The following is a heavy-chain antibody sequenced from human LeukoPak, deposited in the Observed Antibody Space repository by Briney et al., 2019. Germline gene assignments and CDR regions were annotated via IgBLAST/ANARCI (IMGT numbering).Heavy chain of an antibody. D-gene: IGHD2-15*01. V-gene: IGHV4-34*01. CDR1: GGPFSGYY. J-gene: IGHJ1*01. CDR3: ARLRSSGYCGGGSCYWADL. Sequence: SETLSLTCAVYGGPFSGYYWSWFRQPPGKGPEWIVEVNHSGSANNNPSLDSRVTMSVDLSKNQFSLNLSYVTAADTAVYYCARLRSSGYCGGGSCYWADLWGPGTLVSVSS. CDR2: VNHSGSA.